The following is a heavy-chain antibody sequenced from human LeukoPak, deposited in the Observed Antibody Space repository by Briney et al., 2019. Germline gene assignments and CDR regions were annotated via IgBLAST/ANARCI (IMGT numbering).Heavy chain of an antibody. Sequence: SETLSLTCAVSGGSISSGGYSWSWIRQPPGKGLEWIGYIYYSGSTNYNPSLKSRVTISVDTSKNQFSLKLSSVTAADTAVYYCARLRDGYRGRYFDYWGQGTLVTVSS. D-gene: IGHD5-24*01. CDR2: IYYSGST. CDR1: GGSISSGGYS. CDR3: ARLRDGYRGRYFDY. V-gene: IGHV4-61*08. J-gene: IGHJ4*02.